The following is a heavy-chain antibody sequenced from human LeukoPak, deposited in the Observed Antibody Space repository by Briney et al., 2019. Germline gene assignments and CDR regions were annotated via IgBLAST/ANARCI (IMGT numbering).Heavy chain of an antibody. Sequence: GGSLRLSCAASGFTFSSYAMSWVRQAPGQGLEWVSAIGGSGGTTYYADSVKGRFTISRDNSKNTLYLQMNSLRAEDTAVYYCAKEPLYCGGDCYEPFDYWGQGTLVTASS. CDR3: AKEPLYCGGDCYEPFDY. CDR2: IGGSGGTT. CDR1: GFTFSSYA. J-gene: IGHJ4*02. D-gene: IGHD2-21*02. V-gene: IGHV3-23*01.